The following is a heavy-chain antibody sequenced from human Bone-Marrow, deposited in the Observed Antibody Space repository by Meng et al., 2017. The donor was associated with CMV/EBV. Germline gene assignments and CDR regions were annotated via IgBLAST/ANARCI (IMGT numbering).Heavy chain of an antibody. CDR2: IWYDGSNK. J-gene: IGHJ6*02. V-gene: IGHV3-33*06. D-gene: IGHD5-12*01. CDR3: AKDEATDYYYGMDV. CDR1: GFTFSSYG. Sequence: GESLKISCAASGFTFSSYGMHWVRQAPGKGLEWVAVIWYDGSNKYYADSVKGRFTISRDNSKNTLYLQMNSLRAEDTAVYYCAKDEATDYYYGMDVWGQGTTVTVSS.